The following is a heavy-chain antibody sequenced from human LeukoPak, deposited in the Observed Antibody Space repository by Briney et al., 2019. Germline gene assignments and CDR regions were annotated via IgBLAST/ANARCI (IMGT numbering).Heavy chain of an antibody. CDR1: GFIFSSYE. Sequence: GGSLRLSCAASGFIFSSYEMNWVRQAPGKGLEWVSYISTSGSTIYYADSVKGRFTISRDNAKNSLYLQMNSLRAEDTAVYYCARGYGSESDLSFDYRGQGTLVTVSS. V-gene: IGHV3-48*03. CDR2: ISTSGSTI. CDR3: ARGYGSESDLSFDY. D-gene: IGHD3-10*01. J-gene: IGHJ4*02.